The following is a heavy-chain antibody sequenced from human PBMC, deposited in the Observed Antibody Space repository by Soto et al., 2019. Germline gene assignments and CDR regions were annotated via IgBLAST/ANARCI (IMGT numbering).Heavy chain of an antibody. Sequence: PSETLSLTCTVSSGSISSGGSYWGWIRQPPGKGLEWIGYIYYSGNTYFNPSLKSRVNLSVDTSKNQFSLSLSSVTAADTSVYYCVRYCSTTKCPFDYWGQGTLVTVSS. D-gene: IGHD2-2*01. CDR2: IYYSGNT. V-gene: IGHV4-30-4*01. CDR3: VRYCSTTKCPFDY. CDR1: SGSISSGGSY. J-gene: IGHJ4*02.